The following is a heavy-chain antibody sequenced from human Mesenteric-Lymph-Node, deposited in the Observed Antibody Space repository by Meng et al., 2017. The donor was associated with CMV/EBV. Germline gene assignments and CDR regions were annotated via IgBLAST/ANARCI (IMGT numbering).Heavy chain of an antibody. Sequence: SENLSLTCTASGGPLSSSSNYWGWIRQPPGKGLEWIGSIYYSGSTYYNPSLKSRVTISVDTSKNQFSLKLSSVTAADTTVYYCARAALVGQLPSHGLAAWGQGTPVTVSS. CDR1: GGPLSSSSNY. CDR2: IYYSGST. J-gene: IGHJ5*02. D-gene: IGHD2-2*01. CDR3: ARAALVGQLPSHGLAA. V-gene: IGHV4-39*07.